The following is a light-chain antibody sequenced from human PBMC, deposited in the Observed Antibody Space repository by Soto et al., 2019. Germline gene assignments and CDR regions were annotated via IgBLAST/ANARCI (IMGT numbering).Light chain of an antibody. J-gene: IGKJ1*01. CDR1: PRFTNY. CDR3: QQCGSSGT. CDR2: GAF. Sequence: EVLLTQSPATLSLSPGERATLSCRAGPRFTNYLAWYQQKPGQPPRLIIYGAFSGAAGIPDWCSGSWAATYFPLTISRLEPEDFAVYYCQQCGSSGTFGLGTKVDI. V-gene: IGKV3-20*01.